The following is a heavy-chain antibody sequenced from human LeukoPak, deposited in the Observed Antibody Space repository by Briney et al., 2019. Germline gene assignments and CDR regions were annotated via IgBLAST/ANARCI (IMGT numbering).Heavy chain of an antibody. D-gene: IGHD1-26*01. Sequence: GGSLRLSCAASGFTFSSYSMNWVRQAPGKGLEWVSYISSSSSAIYNADSVKGRFTISRDNAKNSLYLQMYSLRAEDTAVYYCARTLYSGNSYYMDVWGKGTTVTVSS. CDR2: ISSSSSAI. V-gene: IGHV3-48*01. J-gene: IGHJ6*03. CDR3: ARTLYSGNSYYMDV. CDR1: GFTFSSYS.